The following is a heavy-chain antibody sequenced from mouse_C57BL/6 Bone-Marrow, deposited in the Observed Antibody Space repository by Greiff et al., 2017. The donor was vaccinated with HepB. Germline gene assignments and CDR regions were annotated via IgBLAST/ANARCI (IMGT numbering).Heavy chain of an antibody. J-gene: IGHJ3*01. Sequence: QVQLKQPGAELVKPGASVKLSCKASGYTFTSYWMHWVKQRPGRGPEWIGRIDPNSGGTKYNEKFKSKATLTVDKPSSTAYMQLSSLTSEDSAVYYCARMNYGSSSAWFAYWGQGTLVTVSA. CDR3: ARMNYGSSSAWFAY. V-gene: IGHV1-72*01. D-gene: IGHD1-1*01. CDR2: IDPNSGGT. CDR1: GYTFTSYW.